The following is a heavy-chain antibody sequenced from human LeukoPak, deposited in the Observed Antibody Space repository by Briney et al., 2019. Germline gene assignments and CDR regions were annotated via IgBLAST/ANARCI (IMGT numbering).Heavy chain of an antibody. CDR1: GGSISSSSYY. CDR3: ARHGKWGDSVNYYYYYGMDV. D-gene: IGHD5/OR15-5a*01. CDR2: IYYSGST. V-gene: IGHV4-39*01. J-gene: IGHJ6*02. Sequence: SETLSLTCTVSGGSISSSSYYWGWIRQPPGKGLEWIGSIYYSGSTYYNPSLKSRVTISVDTSKNQFSLKLSSVTAADTAVYYCARHGKWGDSVNYYYYYGMDVWGQGTTVTVSS.